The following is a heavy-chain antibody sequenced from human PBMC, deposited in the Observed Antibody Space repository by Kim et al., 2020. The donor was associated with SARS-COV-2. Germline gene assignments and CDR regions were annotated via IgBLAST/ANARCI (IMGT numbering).Heavy chain of an antibody. V-gene: IGHV7-4-1*02. CDR2: INTNTGNP. Sequence: ASVKVSCKASGYTFTSYAMNWVRQAPGQGPEWMGWINTNTGNPTYAQGFTGRFVFSLDTSVSTAYLQISSLKAEDTAVYYCASTFWSGYTTWFDPWGQGTLVTFSS. D-gene: IGHD3-3*01. CDR1: GYTFTSYA. J-gene: IGHJ5*02. CDR3: ASTFWSGYTTWFDP.